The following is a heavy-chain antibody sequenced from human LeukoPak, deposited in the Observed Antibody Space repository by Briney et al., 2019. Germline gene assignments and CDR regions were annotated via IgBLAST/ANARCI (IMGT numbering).Heavy chain of an antibody. CDR1: GFTFSRCA. D-gene: IGHD1-26*01. J-gene: IGHJ4*02. CDR2: ITGAGGIT. V-gene: IGHV3-23*01. Sequence: GGSLRLSCAASGFTFSRCALSWVRHFPGKGLEWVSAITGAGGITYYTDSVRGRFTISRDTSKNTLYLEMNSLRAEDTAVYYCARDERIGSFAYWGQGTLVTVSS. CDR3: ARDERIGSFAY.